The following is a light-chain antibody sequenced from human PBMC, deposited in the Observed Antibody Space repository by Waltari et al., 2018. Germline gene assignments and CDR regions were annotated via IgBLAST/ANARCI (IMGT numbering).Light chain of an antibody. CDR3: QQRRNGPLT. Sequence: EIVLTQSPATLSLSPGERATLSCRASHSVNWYLAWYQQRPGQAPRLLIYDASTRATGIPARFSGSGSDTDFTLTISSLEPEDSAVYYCQQRRNGPLTFGGGTKVEIK. V-gene: IGKV3-11*01. CDR1: HSVNWY. CDR2: DAS. J-gene: IGKJ4*01.